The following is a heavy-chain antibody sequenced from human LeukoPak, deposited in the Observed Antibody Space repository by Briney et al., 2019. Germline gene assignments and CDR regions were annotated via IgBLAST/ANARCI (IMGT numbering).Heavy chain of an antibody. CDR2: INPNSGGT. CDR1: GYTFTGYY. CDR3: ARGVSSGWYPRWYFDY. D-gene: IGHD6-19*01. Sequence: GASVKVSCKASGYTFTGYYMHWVRQAPGQGLEWMGWINPNSGGTNYAQKFQGWVTMTRDTSISTAYMELSRLRSDDTAVYYCARGVSSGWYPRWYFDYWGQGTLVTVSS. J-gene: IGHJ4*02. V-gene: IGHV1-2*04.